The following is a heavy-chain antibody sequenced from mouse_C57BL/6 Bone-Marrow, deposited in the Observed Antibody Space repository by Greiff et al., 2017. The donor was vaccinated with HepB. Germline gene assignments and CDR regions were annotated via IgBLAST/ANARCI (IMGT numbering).Heavy chain of an antibody. D-gene: IGHD2-4*01. Sequence: EVQVVESGGDLVKPGGSLKLSCAASGFTFSSYGMSWVRQTPDKRLEWVATISSGGSYTYYPDSVKGRFTISRDNAKNTLYLQMSSLKSEDTAMYYCARRDYEGWGQGTTLTVSS. V-gene: IGHV5-6*01. J-gene: IGHJ2*01. CDR3: ARRDYEG. CDR1: GFTFSSYG. CDR2: ISSGGSYT.